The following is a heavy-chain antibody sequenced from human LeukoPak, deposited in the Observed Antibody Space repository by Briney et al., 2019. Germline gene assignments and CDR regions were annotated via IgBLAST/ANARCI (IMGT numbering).Heavy chain of an antibody. V-gene: IGHV1-3*01. J-gene: IGHJ4*02. CDR2: INAGDGHT. Sequence: GASVKVSCKASGYTFTSYAMHWVRQAPGQRLEWLGWINAGDGHTKYSHKFRGRLTITRDTSATTTYMELSSLRSEDTAVYYCARVGEDNWGSCYWGQGTLVTVSS. D-gene: IGHD7-27*01. CDR3: ARVGEDNWGSCY. CDR1: GYTFTSYA.